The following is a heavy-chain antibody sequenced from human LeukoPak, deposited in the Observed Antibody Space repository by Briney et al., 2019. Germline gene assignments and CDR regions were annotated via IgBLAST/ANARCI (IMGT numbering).Heavy chain of an antibody. CDR2: ISSSSSYI. Sequence: PGESLRLSCAASGFTFSSYSMNWVRQAPGKGLEWVSSISSSSSYIYYADSVKGRFTISRDNAKNSLYLQMNSLRAEDTAVYYCARDYRQPPTPGIAAAGANYYYGMDVWGQGTTVTVSS. V-gene: IGHV3-21*01. D-gene: IGHD6-13*01. CDR3: ARDYRQPPTPGIAAAGANYYYGMDV. J-gene: IGHJ6*02. CDR1: GFTFSSYS.